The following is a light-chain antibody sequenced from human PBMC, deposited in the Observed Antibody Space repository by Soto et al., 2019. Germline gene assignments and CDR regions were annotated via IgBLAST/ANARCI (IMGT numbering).Light chain of an antibody. J-gene: IGKJ1*01. CDR2: GAS. CDR3: QQYGSLSWT. CDR1: QSVSSNY. Sequence: DIVLTQSPGTLSLSPGQRATLSCRASQSVSSNYLAWYQQRPGQAPRLLIYGASTRATGIPDRFSGSGSGTDFTLTISRLEPEDFAVYYCQQYGSLSWTFGQGTKWISN. V-gene: IGKV3-20*01.